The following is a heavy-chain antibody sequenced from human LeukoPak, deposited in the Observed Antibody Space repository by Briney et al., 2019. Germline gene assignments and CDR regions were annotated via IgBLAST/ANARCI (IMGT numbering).Heavy chain of an antibody. CDR2: INAGNGNT. J-gene: IGHJ6*03. CDR3: ARGGRVSASRPRVYYYYMDV. D-gene: IGHD6-6*01. CDR1: GYTFTSYA. V-gene: IGHV1-3*03. Sequence: ASVKVSCKASGYTFTSYAMHWVRQAPGQRLEWMGWINAGNGNTKYSQEFQGRVTITRDTSASTAYMELSSLRSEDMAVYYCARGGRVSASRPRVYYYYMDVWGKGTTVTVSS.